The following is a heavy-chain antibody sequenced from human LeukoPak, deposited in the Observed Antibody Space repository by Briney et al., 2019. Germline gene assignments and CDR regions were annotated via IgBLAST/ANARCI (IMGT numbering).Heavy chain of an antibody. CDR1: GDSISGFY. D-gene: IGHD5-18*01. CDR3: ARICGYSYGFSNNWFDP. J-gene: IGHJ5*02. CDR2: IYTSGST. Sequence: PSETLSLTCTVSGDSISGFYWSWIRRAAGKGLERIGHIYTSGSTNYNPSLKSRVTMSVDMSKNQFSLKLRSVTAADTAVYYCARICGYSYGFSNNWFDPCGQGTLVTVSS. V-gene: IGHV4-4*07.